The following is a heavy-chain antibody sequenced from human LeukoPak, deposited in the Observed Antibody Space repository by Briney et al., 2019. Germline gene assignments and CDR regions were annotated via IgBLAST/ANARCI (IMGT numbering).Heavy chain of an antibody. D-gene: IGHD3-10*01. CDR3: ARHPTGSGRTNGVDV. J-gene: IGHJ6*02. Sequence: SETLSLTCTVSGGSISSHYWSWIRQPPGEGLEWIGYIYYSGSTNYNPSLKSRVTISVDTSKNQFSLNLSSVTAADTAVYYCARHPTGSGRTNGVDVWGQGTTVTVSS. CDR2: IYYSGST. CDR1: GGSISSHY. V-gene: IGHV4-59*08.